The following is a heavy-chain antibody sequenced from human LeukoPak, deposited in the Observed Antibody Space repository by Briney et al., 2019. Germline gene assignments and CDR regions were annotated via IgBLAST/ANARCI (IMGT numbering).Heavy chain of an antibody. CDR2: ISISSSSV. J-gene: IGHJ3*01. CDR3: ARDNLVAAGDDNFDF. Sequence: PGGSLRLSCAASGFTLSSHAMNWVRQAPGKGLEWVSYISISSSSVYYADSVKGRFTISRDNAKNSLHLQMNSLRAEDTAMYYCARDNLVAAGDDNFDFWGQGTMVTVSS. D-gene: IGHD6-13*01. V-gene: IGHV3-48*04. CDR1: GFTLSSHA.